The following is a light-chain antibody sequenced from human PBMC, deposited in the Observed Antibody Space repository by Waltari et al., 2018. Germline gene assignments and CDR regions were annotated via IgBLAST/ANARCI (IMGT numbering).Light chain of an antibody. CDR1: SGHITNV. J-gene: IGLJ3*02. Sequence: QLALTQSPSASASLGASVKLTCTLDSGHITNVVAWHQQHPERGPRYLMKINSDGGHSKGDEIPDRFSGSSSGAERYLTISSVQSDDEADYYCQTGGHGTWVFGGGTKLTV. CDR2: INSDGGH. CDR3: QTGGHGTWV. V-gene: IGLV4-69*01.